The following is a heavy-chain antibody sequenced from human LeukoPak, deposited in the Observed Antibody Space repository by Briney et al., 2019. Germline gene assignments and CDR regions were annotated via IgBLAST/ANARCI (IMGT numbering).Heavy chain of an antibody. Sequence: SGPTLVNPTQTLTLTCTFSGFSLSTSGVGVGWIRQPPGKALEWLALIYGDDDKRYSPSLKSRLTITKDTSKNQVVLTMTNMDPVDTATYYCARTALQYYDSSGYNIGYYYMDVWGKGTTVTVSS. J-gene: IGHJ6*03. CDR3: ARTALQYYDSSGYNIGYYYMDV. CDR1: GFSLSTSGVG. V-gene: IGHV2-5*02. D-gene: IGHD3-22*01. CDR2: IYGDDDK.